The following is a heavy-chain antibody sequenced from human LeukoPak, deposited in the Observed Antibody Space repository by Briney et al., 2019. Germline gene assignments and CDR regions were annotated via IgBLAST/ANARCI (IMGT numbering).Heavy chain of an antibody. Sequence: GSLRLSCAASGFTFSSYAMHWVRQAPGKGLEWVAVISYDGSNKYYADSVKGRFTISRDNSKNTLYLQMNSLRAEDTAVYYCARGNAYYYDSSGYYYSFGYWGQGTLVTVSS. V-gene: IGHV3-30-3*01. CDR2: ISYDGSNK. J-gene: IGHJ4*02. CDR1: GFTFSSYA. D-gene: IGHD3-22*01. CDR3: ARGNAYYYDSSGYYYSFGY.